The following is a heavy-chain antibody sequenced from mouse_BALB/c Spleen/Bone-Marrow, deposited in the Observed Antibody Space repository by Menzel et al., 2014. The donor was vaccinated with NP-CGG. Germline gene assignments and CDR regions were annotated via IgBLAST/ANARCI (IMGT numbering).Heavy chain of an antibody. CDR2: INPSTGYA. CDR1: GYTFTDTC. V-gene: IGHV1-7*01. J-gene: IGHJ2*01. Sequence: QVQLKESGAELAKPGASVKMSCKASGYTFTDTCIHWIKPRPGQGLEWIGYINPSTGYAEYNQNFKDKATLTVDKSSSTAYMQLSSLTSEDSAVYYCARDYWGQGTTLTVSS. CDR3: ARDY.